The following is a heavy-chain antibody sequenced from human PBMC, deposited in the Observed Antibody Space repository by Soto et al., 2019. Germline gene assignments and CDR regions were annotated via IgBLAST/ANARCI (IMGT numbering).Heavy chain of an antibody. D-gene: IGHD1-26*01. J-gene: IGHJ4*02. V-gene: IGHV1-69*01. Sequence: QVQLVQSGAAVKKPGSSVKVSCKASGGTFSSYAISWVRQAPGQGLEWMGGIIPIFGTANYAQKFEGRVKVIADESTSTSYMELSSLRSEDTAVYYCASSGRPLRGYGGATTTILNDYWGQGTLVTVSS. CDR3: ASSGRPLRGYGGATTTILNDY. CDR1: GGTFSSYA. CDR2: IIPIFGTA.